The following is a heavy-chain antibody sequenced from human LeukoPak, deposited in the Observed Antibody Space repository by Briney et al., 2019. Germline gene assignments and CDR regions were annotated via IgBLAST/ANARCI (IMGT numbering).Heavy chain of an antibody. CDR3: VRVSGSFSREFDY. J-gene: IGHJ4*02. CDR1: GTFIRSGNY. D-gene: IGHD1-26*01. V-gene: IGHV4-38-2*02. Sequence: PSETLSLTCTVSGTFIRSGNYWGWIRPAPGKALEWIGTIYHSGSTSYNPSLKSRVTLSVDTSKNQLSLRINSVTAADTAVYYCVRVSGSFSREFDYWGQGALVTVSS. CDR2: IYHSGST.